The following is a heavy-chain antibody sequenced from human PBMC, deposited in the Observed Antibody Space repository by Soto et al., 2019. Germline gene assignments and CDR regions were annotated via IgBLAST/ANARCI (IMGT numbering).Heavy chain of an antibody. J-gene: IGHJ5*02. V-gene: IGHV1-2*06. D-gene: IGHD1-26*01. CDR2: INPRSGDT. CDR1: GYTFIGYY. Sequence: QVPLVQSGAEVKKPGASVKVSCKASGYTFIGYYIHWVRQAPGQGLEWMGRINPRSGDTTYAQKFQGRLTMTRDTSISTAYMELSSLRSDDTAVYYCGRGGVGATPLGWFDPWGQGSLVTVSS. CDR3: GRGGVGATPLGWFDP.